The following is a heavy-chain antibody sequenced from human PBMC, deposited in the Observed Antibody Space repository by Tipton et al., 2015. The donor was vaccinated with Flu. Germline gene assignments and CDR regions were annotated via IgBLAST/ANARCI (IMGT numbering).Heavy chain of an antibody. D-gene: IGHD2-15*01. CDR2: IYETGAP. V-gene: IGHV4-59*08. CDR3: ARHRRYCSGGRCYNWFDP. CDR1: GGSITSFH. Sequence: GLVKPSETLSLICTVSGGSITSFHWSWIRQPPGRGLEWIGYIYETGAPNYNASLRSRSTITLDTSTNQIFLTLSPVTAADTAMYYCARHRRYCSGGRCYNWFDPWGPGTLVTVSS. J-gene: IGHJ5*02.